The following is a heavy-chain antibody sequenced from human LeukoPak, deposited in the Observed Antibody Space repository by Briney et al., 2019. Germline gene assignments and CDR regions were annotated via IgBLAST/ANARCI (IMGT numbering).Heavy chain of an antibody. Sequence: GGSLRLSCAASGFTVSSNYMSWVRQAPGKGLEWVSVIYSGGSTYYADSVKGRFTISRDNSKNTLYLQMNSLKTEDTAVYYCTTDYSYPGFDYWGQGTLVTVSS. CDR2: IYSGGST. CDR3: TTDYSYPGFDY. CDR1: GFTVSSNY. J-gene: IGHJ4*02. V-gene: IGHV3-66*01. D-gene: IGHD5-18*01.